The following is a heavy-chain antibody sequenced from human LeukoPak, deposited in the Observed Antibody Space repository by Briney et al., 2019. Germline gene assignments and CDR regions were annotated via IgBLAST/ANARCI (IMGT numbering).Heavy chain of an antibody. J-gene: IGHJ4*02. Sequence: PGGSLRLSCAAFGFTFSSYGMHWVRQAPGKGLEWVAVIWYDGSNKYYADSVKGRFTISRDNSKNTLYLQMNSLRAEDTAVYYCARDRDGIAVAGTLDYWGQGTLVTVSS. CDR1: GFTFSSYG. CDR3: ARDRDGIAVAGTLDY. D-gene: IGHD6-19*01. V-gene: IGHV3-33*01. CDR2: IWYDGSNK.